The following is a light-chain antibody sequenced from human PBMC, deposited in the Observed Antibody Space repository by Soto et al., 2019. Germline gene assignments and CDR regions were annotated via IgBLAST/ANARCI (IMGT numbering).Light chain of an antibody. CDR1: QSIDSY. CDR2: DMF. Sequence: EIVLTQSPATLSLSPGQRATLSCRASQSIDSYLGWYQQKPGQAPRLLIYDMFNRATGIPARFSGSGSGTDFTLTISSLETEDFAVYYCQQRRGWPVTFGQGTRLEIK. J-gene: IGKJ5*01. CDR3: QQRRGWPVT. V-gene: IGKV3-11*01.